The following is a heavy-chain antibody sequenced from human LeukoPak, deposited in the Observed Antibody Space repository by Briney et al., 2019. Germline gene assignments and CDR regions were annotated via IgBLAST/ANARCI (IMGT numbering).Heavy chain of an antibody. Sequence: SETLSLTCTVSGGSISSYYWSWIRQPPGKGLEWIGYIYYSGSTNYNPSLKSRVTISVDTSKNQFPLKLSSVTAADTAVYYCAMSPEYYYDSSGYSPLRYWGQGTLVTVSS. CDR3: AMSPEYYYDSSGYSPLRY. V-gene: IGHV4-59*01. CDR2: IYYSGST. J-gene: IGHJ4*02. CDR1: GGSISSYY. D-gene: IGHD3-22*01.